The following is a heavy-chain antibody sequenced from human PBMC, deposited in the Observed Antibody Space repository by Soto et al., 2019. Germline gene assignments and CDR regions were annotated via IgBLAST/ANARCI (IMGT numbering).Heavy chain of an antibody. Sequence: TSETLSLTCAVSGDSISSSFWWSWVRQPPGKGLEWIGEIYHTESTVYNPSLKSRVTISVDKSKNQFSLNLDSLTAADTAVYYCARYDFGTFDYWGRGILVTVSS. J-gene: IGHJ4*02. CDR1: GDSISSSFW. CDR2: IYHTEST. CDR3: ARYDFGTFDY. V-gene: IGHV4-4*02. D-gene: IGHD4-17*01.